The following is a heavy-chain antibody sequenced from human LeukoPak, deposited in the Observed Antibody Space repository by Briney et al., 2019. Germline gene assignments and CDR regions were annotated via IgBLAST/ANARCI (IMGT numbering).Heavy chain of an antibody. D-gene: IGHD5-18*01. V-gene: IGHV3-33*08. CDR2: VWFDGSKR. CDR1: GFTFSNSG. CDR3: ARDFRRYSYGPIDY. Sequence: GGSLRLSCSASGFTFSNSGMHWVRRAPGKGLEWVAVVWFDGSKRYYADSVKGCFTISRDNSKNTLHLQMDSLRVEDTAVYFCARDFRRYSYGPIDYWGQGTLVTVSS. J-gene: IGHJ4*02.